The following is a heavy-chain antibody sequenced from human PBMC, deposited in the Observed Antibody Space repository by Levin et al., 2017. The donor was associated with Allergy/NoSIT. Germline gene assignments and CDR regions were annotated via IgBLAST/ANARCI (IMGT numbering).Heavy chain of an antibody. CDR3: ARVTPIGPAAGTYGY. J-gene: IGHJ4*02. V-gene: IGHV4-4*02. D-gene: IGHD6-13*01. Sequence: SETLSLTCAVSGGSISSNNWWSWVRQPPGKGLEWIGEIYHSGSTNYNPSLKSRVTIAVDKSKNQFSLKLSSMTAADTAVYYCARVTPIGPAAGTYGYWGQGTLVTVSS. CDR2: IYHSGST. CDR1: GGSISSNNW.